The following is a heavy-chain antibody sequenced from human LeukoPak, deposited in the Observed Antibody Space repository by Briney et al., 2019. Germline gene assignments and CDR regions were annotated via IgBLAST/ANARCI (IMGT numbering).Heavy chain of an antibody. D-gene: IGHD6-13*01. CDR2: IIPIFGTA. J-gene: IGHJ4*02. CDR3: ARRIAAAGTEDFDY. V-gene: IGHV1-69*13. CDR1: GGTFSSYA. Sequence: SVKVSCKTSGGTFSSYAISWVRQAPGQGLEWMGGIIPIFGTANYAQKFQGRVTITADESTSTAYMELSSLRSEDTAVYYCARRIAAAGTEDFDYWGQGTLVTVSS.